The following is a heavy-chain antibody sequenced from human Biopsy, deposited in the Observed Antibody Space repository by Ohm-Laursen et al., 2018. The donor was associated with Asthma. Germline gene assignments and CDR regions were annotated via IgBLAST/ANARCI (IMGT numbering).Heavy chain of an antibody. CDR2: ITFDGSTQ. J-gene: IGHJ4*02. V-gene: IGHV3-30-3*01. D-gene: IGHD6-13*01. Sequence: SLRLSCSATGTHFGSYNMHWARQAPGKGLEWVAVITFDGSTQHYRDSVKGRFTISRDNSKNMLFLQMNSLRAEDTAVYYCSRDTLGYYFDIWGQGTQVTVSS. CDR1: GTHFGSYN. CDR3: SRDTLGYYFDI.